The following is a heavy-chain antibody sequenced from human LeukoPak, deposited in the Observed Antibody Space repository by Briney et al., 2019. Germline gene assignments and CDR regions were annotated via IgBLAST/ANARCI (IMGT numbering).Heavy chain of an antibody. CDR1: GFSFSSYS. J-gene: IGHJ4*02. V-gene: IGHV3-48*02. D-gene: IGHD5-24*01. CDR3: ARSRDGYSN. CDR2: IGISSSTI. Sequence: PGGSLRLSCAASGFSFSSYSMNWVRQAPGKGLEWVSYIGISSSTIYYANSVKGRFTISRDNAKNSLDLQMNSLRDEDTAVYYCARSRDGYSNWGQGTLVTVSS.